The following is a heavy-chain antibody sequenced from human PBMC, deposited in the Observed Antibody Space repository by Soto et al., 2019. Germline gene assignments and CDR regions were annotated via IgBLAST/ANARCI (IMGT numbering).Heavy chain of an antibody. D-gene: IGHD1-26*01. V-gene: IGHV3-7*04. CDR2: TNQDGSQK. CDR1: GFSFRSDW. CDR3: SGGVGDAL. J-gene: IGHJ4*02. Sequence: PGGSLRLSCAVSGFSFRSDWMNWVRQAPGKGLEWVAHTNQDGSQKYYVDSVKGRFTIFRDNAKNSLFLQMNSLRAEDTAVYYCSGGVGDALWGQGTLVTVSS.